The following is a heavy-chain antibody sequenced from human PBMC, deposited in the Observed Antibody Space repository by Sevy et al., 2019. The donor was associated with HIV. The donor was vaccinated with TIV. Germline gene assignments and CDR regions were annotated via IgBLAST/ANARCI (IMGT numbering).Heavy chain of an antibody. V-gene: IGHV3-23*01. Sequence: GGSLRLSCAASGFTFSNYGMNWVRQAPGVGFEWVATIGGDGDITHYAHSVKGRFTISRDNFKNTLHLQLNNLRGDDTAIYFCAKVLSFSPRSIPAAVLDYWGRGTLVTVSS. CDR2: IGGDGDIT. CDR3: AKVLSFSPRSIPAAVLDY. J-gene: IGHJ4*02. CDR1: GFTFSNYG. D-gene: IGHD2-2*01.